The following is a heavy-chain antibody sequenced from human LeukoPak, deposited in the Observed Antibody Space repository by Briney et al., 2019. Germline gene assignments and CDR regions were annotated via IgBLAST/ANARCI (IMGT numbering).Heavy chain of an antibody. CDR2: FDPEDGET. CDR1: GYTFTSYG. J-gene: IGHJ4*02. Sequence: VASVKVSCKASGYTFTSYGISWVRQAPGKGLEWMGGFDPEDGETIYAQKFQGRVTMTEDTSTDTAYMELSSLRSEDTAVYYCATDPRGGSYNTNWGQGTLVTVSS. D-gene: IGHD1-26*01. V-gene: IGHV1-24*01. CDR3: ATDPRGGSYNTN.